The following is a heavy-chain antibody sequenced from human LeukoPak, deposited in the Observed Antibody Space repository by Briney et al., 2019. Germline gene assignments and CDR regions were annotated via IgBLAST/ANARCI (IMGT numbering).Heavy chain of an antibody. CDR3: ARDRRVTDAFDI. Sequence: PSETLSLTCTVSGDSISGNYWNWIRQPPGKGLEWIGYISYSGSTNYNPSLKSRVTMSVDTSKNQFSLRLTSVTAADTAMYYCARDRRVTDAFDIWGQGTMVTVSS. CDR2: ISYSGST. V-gene: IGHV4-59*01. J-gene: IGHJ3*02. CDR1: GDSISGNY.